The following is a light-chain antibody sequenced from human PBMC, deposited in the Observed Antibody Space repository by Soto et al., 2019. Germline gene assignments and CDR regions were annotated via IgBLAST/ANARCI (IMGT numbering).Light chain of an antibody. CDR3: QQYGSSPPGT. Sequence: EIVFTQSPGTLSLSPGERATLSCRASQSVSSSYLAWYQQKPGQAPRLLIYGASSRATGIPDRSSGSGSGTDFTLTISRLEPEDFAVYYCQQYGSSPPGTFGQGTKV. CDR2: GAS. J-gene: IGKJ1*01. CDR1: QSVSSSY. V-gene: IGKV3-20*01.